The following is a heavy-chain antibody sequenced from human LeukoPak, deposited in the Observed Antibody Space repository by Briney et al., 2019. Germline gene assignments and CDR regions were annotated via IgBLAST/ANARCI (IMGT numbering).Heavy chain of an antibody. CDR1: GFTFSSYW. J-gene: IGHJ6*02. CDR2: IKQDGSEK. V-gene: IGHV3-7*01. D-gene: IGHD3-9*01. Sequence: GGSLRLSCAASGFTFSSYWMSWVRQAPGKGLEWVANIKQDGSEKYYVDSVKGRFTISRDNAKNSLYLQMNSLRAEDTAVYYCAIDDRANFRYYDWLPHYYYYYGMDVWGQGTTVTVSS. CDR3: AIDDRANFRYYDWLPHYYYYYGMDV.